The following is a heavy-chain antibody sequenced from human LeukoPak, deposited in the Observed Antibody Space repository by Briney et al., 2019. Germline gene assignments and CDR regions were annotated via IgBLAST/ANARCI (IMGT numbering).Heavy chain of an antibody. V-gene: IGHV3-23*01. J-gene: IGHJ3*02. D-gene: IGHD5-12*01. CDR2: ISGSAGVT. CDR3: ATQVANAFDI. CDR1: GFTFSSYA. Sequence: GGSLRLSCAASGFTFSSYAMSWVRQAPGKGLEWVSGISGSAGVTYSADSVKGRFTISRDNSKNTLYLQMNSLRAEDTAVYYCATQVANAFDIWGQGTMVTVSS.